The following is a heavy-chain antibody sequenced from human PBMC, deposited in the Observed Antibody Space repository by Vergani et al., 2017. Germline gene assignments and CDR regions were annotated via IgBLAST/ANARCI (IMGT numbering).Heavy chain of an antibody. D-gene: IGHD4-17*01. V-gene: IGHV4-39*02. CDR3: ARDRELGYGDPDAFDI. J-gene: IGHJ3*02. CDR1: GASIRSSNYY. Sequence: QLQLQESGPGLVKPSATLSLTCSVSGASIRSSNYYWGWIRQPPGKGLEWIASIYYSGSTYYNPSLKSRVTISVDTSKNQFSLKLSSVTAADTAVYYCARDRELGYGDPDAFDIWGQGTMVTVSS. CDR2: IYYSGST.